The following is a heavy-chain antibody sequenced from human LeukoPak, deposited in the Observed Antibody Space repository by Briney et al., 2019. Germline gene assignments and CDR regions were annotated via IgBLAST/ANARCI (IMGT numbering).Heavy chain of an antibody. J-gene: IGHJ4*02. CDR3: AKARWPGTDYFDY. CDR1: GFTFDDYT. D-gene: IGHD1-14*01. CDR2: ISWDGGST. Sequence: GGSLRLSCAASGFTFDDYTMHWARQAPGKGLEWVSLISWDGGSTYYADSVKGRFTISRDNSKNSLYLQMNSLRTEDTALYYCAKARWPGTDYFDYWGQGTLVTVSS. V-gene: IGHV3-43*01.